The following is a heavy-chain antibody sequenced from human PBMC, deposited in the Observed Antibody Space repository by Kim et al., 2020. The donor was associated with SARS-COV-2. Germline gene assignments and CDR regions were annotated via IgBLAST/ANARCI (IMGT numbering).Heavy chain of an antibody. Sequence: GGSLRLSCAASEFTFRNYWMNWVRQAPGKGLEGVASIKQDGSEKNYVDSVKGRFSISRDNAKNSLDLQMNSRRAEDTAGYYCATTTSTTGTWGQGTLVTVSS. J-gene: IGHJ5*02. V-gene: IGHV3-7*03. CDR1: EFTFRNYW. CDR2: IKQDGSEK. D-gene: IGHD4-4*01. CDR3: ATTTSTTGT.